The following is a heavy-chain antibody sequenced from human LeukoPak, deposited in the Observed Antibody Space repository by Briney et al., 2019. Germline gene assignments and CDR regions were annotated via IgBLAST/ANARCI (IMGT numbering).Heavy chain of an antibody. CDR3: ARQEYCSGGSCYTWFDP. CDR2: IYPADSDI. J-gene: IGHJ5*02. Sequence: GESLKISCKGSGYIINNYWIGWVRQMPGKGLEWMGIIYPADSDIRYSPSFQGQVTISADKSISTAYLQWSSLKASDTAMYYCARQEYCSGGSCYTWFDPWGQGTLDIVSS. V-gene: IGHV5-51*01. D-gene: IGHD2-15*01. CDR1: GYIINNYW.